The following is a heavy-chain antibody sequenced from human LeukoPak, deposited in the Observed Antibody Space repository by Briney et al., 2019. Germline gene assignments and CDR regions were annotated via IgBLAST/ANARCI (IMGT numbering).Heavy chain of an antibody. CDR3: AREVVAAAGSYYFDY. CDR2: LKQDGSEK. D-gene: IGHD6-13*01. Sequence: PGGSLRLPCAGPWIPLNCHLMRLVRQAPGEGLEWVAKLKQDGSEKYYVDSVKGRFTISRDNAKNSLYLQMNSLRAEDTAVYYCAREVVAAAGSYYFDYWGQGTLVTVSS. J-gene: IGHJ4*02. V-gene: IGHV3-7*01. CDR1: WIPLNCHL.